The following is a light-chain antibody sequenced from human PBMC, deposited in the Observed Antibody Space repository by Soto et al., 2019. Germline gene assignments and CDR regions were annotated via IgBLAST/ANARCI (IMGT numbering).Light chain of an antibody. V-gene: IGKV3-11*01. CDR1: QSVSTH. Sequence: EIVLTQSPVTLSLSPGERATLSCRASQSVSTHLAWYQQKPGQAPRLLIFDASNRATGIPARFSGSGSGTDFTLTISSLEPDDFAIYFCQQRSDWPTFGGGTKVDIK. CDR3: QQRSDWPT. CDR2: DAS. J-gene: IGKJ4*01.